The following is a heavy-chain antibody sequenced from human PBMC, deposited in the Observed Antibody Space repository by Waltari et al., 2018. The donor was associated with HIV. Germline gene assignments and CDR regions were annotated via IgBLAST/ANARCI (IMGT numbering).Heavy chain of an antibody. CDR3: ASRYDSDAFDI. J-gene: IGHJ3*02. CDR2: ITGSGGTT. CDR1: GFTFSSYA. V-gene: IGHV3-23*01. Sequence: EVQLLESGGGLVQPGGSLRLSCAASGFTFSSYATTGVRQAPGKGLEWVSAITGSGGTTYHADTVKGRFTISRDNSKNTLYLQMNSLRAEDTAVYYCASRYDSDAFDIWGQGTMVTVSS. D-gene: IGHD2-2*01.